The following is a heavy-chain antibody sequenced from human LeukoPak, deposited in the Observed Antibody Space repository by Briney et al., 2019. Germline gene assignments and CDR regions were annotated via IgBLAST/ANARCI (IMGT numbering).Heavy chain of an antibody. CDR2: INHSGST. D-gene: IGHD4-17*01. J-gene: IGHJ5*02. CDR1: GGSFSGYY. V-gene: IGHV4-34*01. CDR3: ARSDYGEIGTYNWFDP. Sequence: PSETLSLTCAAYGGSFSGYYWSWIRQPPGKGLEWIGEINHSGSTNYNPSLKSRVTISVDTSKNQFSLKLSSVTAADTAVYYCARSDYGEIGTYNWFDPWGQGTLVTVSS.